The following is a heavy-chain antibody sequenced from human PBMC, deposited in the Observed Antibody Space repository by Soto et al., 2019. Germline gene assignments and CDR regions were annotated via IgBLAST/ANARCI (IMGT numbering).Heavy chain of an antibody. Sequence: QVQLQESGPGLVKPLETLSLTCTVPGGSITSYYWSWVRQPPGKGLEWIGYIYYNGNINYNPSLKGPPTISFDPSQKQFSPRLSSVTAAETAVYYCATGRVYFGSEYWGQGTLVTVSS. D-gene: IGHD3-10*01. V-gene: IGHV4-59*01. CDR1: GGSITSYY. J-gene: IGHJ4*02. CDR2: IYYNGNI. CDR3: ATGRVYFGSEY.